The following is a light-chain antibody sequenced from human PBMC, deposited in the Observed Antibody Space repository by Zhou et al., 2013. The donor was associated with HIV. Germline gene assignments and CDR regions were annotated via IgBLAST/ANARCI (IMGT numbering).Light chain of an antibody. CDR1: QSVSSY. Sequence: DIKLTQSPGTLSLSPGERATLSCRASQSVSSYVAWYQQKPGQAPRLLIYDASIRATGVPARFSGSGSGTDFTLTIRSLEPEDFAVYHCQHYGGSPKTFGQGTKVEIK. V-gene: IGKV3-11*01. J-gene: IGKJ1*01. CDR3: QHYGGSPKT. CDR2: DAS.